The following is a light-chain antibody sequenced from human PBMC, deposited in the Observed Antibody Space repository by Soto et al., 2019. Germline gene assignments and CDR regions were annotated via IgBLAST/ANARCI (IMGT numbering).Light chain of an antibody. J-gene: IGLJ2*01. CDR2: EVS. CDR3: TSYTSISTLVV. Sequence: QSVLTQPASVSGSPAQSITISCTGTSSDVGGYNFVSWYQHHPGKAPKLMIYEVSNRPSGVSNRFSGSKSGNTASLTISGLQADDEADYYCTSYTSISTLVVFGGGTKVTVL. V-gene: IGLV2-14*01. CDR1: SSDVGGYNF.